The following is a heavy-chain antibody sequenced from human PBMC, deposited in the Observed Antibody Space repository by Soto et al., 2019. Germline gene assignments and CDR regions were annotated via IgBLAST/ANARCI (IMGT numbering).Heavy chain of an antibody. Sequence: GSLRLSCAASGFTFSSYAMNWVRQAPGKGQGLGRESWDSGGVGYDGESGKGRFPINRNNSKNTLYLQMNSLRAEDTAVYYCATTDVGIYSSSWTPWDYWGQGTLVTVSS. CDR2: SWDSGGVG. CDR1: GFTFSSYA. CDR3: ATTDVGIYSSSWTPWDY. D-gene: IGHD6-13*01. J-gene: IGHJ4*02. V-gene: IGHV3-23*01.